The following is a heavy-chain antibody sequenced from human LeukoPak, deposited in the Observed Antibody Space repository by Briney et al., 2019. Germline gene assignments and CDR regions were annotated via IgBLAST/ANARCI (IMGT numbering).Heavy chain of an antibody. Sequence: PSETLSLTCTVSGGSISSYYWSWIRQPPGKGLEWIGYIYYSGSTNYNPSLKSRVTISVDTSKNQFSLKLSSVTAADTAVYYCARGTRETAVVAYYFDYWGQGTLVTVSS. CDR2: IYYSGST. CDR3: ARGTRETAVVAYYFDY. V-gene: IGHV4-59*01. CDR1: GGSISSYY. D-gene: IGHD5-18*01. J-gene: IGHJ4*02.